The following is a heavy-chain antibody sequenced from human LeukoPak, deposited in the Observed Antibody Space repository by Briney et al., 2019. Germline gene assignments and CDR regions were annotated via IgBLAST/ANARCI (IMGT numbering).Heavy chain of an antibody. CDR3: AMSYSTYYYGMDV. CDR2: IYSGGST. V-gene: IGHV3-66*01. CDR1: GFTVSSNY. D-gene: IGHD4-11*01. J-gene: IGHJ6*02. Sequence: TGGSLRLSCAASGFTVSSNYMSWVRQAPGKGLEWVSVIYSGGSTYYADSVKGRFTISRDNSKNTLYLQMNSLRAEDTAVYYCAMSYSTYYYGMDVWGQGTTVTVSS.